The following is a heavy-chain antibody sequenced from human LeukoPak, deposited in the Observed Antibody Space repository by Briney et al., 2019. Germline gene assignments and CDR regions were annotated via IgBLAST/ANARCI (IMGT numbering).Heavy chain of an antibody. J-gene: IGHJ4*02. CDR1: GFNFDDYG. V-gene: IGHV3-20*04. CDR3: ERGSQSYYFDY. Sequence: GGSLRLSCAASGFNFDDYGMSWVRQAPGKGLEWVSGINWNGGSTAYADPVKGRFTISRDNAKNSLYLEMNSLRAEDTALYYCERGSQSYYFDYWGQGTLVTVSS. CDR2: INWNGGST.